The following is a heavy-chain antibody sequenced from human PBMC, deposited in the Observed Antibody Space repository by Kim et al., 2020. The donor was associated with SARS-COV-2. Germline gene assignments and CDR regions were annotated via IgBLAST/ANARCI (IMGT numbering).Heavy chain of an antibody. V-gene: IGHV4-30-2*01. CDR1: GGSISSGGYS. J-gene: IGHJ4*02. CDR2: IYHSGST. CDR3: ARGGWPERFDY. D-gene: IGHD1-1*01. Sequence: SETLSLTCAVSGGSISSGGYSWSWIRQPPGKGLEWIGYIYHSGSTYYNPSLKSRVTISVDRSKNQFSLKLSSVTAADTAVYYCARGGWPERFDYWGQGTLVTVSS.